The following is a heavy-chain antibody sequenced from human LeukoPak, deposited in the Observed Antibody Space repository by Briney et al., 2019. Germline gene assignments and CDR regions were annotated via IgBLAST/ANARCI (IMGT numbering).Heavy chain of an antibody. CDR2: ISGSGGST. CDR1: GFTFSSYA. V-gene: IGHV3-23*01. Sequence: GGSLRLSCAASGFTFSSYAMSWVRQAPGKGLEWVSAISGSGGSTYYADSVKGRFTISRDNSKNTLYLQMNSLRAEDTAVYYCAKDRDYYGSGSSIYIDYWGQGTLVTVSS. CDR3: AKDRDYYGSGSSIYIDY. J-gene: IGHJ4*02. D-gene: IGHD3-10*01.